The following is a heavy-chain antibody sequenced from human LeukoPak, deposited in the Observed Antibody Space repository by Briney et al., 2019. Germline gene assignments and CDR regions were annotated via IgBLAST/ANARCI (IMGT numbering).Heavy chain of an antibody. Sequence: ASVKVSCKASGYTFTGYYMHWVRQAPGQGLEWMGWINPNSGGTNYAQKFQGRVTITADKSTSTAYMELSSLRSEDTAVYYCASQKNWGNWFDPWGQGTLVTVSS. D-gene: IGHD3-16*01. CDR3: ASQKNWGNWFDP. V-gene: IGHV1-2*02. CDR2: INPNSGGT. CDR1: GYTFTGYY. J-gene: IGHJ5*02.